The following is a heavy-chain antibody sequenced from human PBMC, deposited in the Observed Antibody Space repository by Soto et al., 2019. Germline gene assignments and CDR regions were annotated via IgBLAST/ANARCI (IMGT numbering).Heavy chain of an antibody. Sequence: GGSLRLSCAASGFTFSSYAMSWVRQAPGKELEWVSAISGSGGSTYYADSVKGRFTISRDNSKNTLYLQMNSLRAEDTAVYYCAIYIVVVPAAADYFDYWGQGTLVTVSS. V-gene: IGHV3-23*01. CDR2: ISGSGGST. J-gene: IGHJ4*02. D-gene: IGHD2-2*01. CDR1: GFTFSSYA. CDR3: AIYIVVVPAAADYFDY.